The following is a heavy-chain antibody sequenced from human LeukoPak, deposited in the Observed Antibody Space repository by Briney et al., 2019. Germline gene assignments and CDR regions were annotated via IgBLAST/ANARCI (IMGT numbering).Heavy chain of an antibody. D-gene: IGHD5-24*01. CDR3: ARDSVEMSTIRDFGY. CDR1: GFTFTSYG. CDR2: ISAYNGDT. J-gene: IGHJ4*02. Sequence: GASVKVSCKASGFTFTSYGFSWVRQSPGQGLEWTRWISAYNGDTNYGKKLQGRVTMTPDTSTSTAYMELRSLRSDDTAVYYCARDSVEMSTIRDFGYWGQGPLVTVSS. V-gene: IGHV1-18*01.